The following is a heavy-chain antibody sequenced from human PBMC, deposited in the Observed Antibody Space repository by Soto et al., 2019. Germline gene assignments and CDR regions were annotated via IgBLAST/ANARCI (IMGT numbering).Heavy chain of an antibody. V-gene: IGHV3-9*01. J-gene: IGHJ3*02. CDR3: AKDTSEPNCSGGSCYGWGDAFDI. D-gene: IGHD2-15*01. CDR1: GFTFDDYA. Sequence: GGSLRLSCAASGFTFDDYAMHWVRQAPGKGLEWVSGISWNSGSIGYADSVKGRFTISRDNAKNSLYLQMNSLRAEDTALYYCAKDTSEPNCSGGSCYGWGDAFDIWGQGTMVTVSS. CDR2: ISWNSGSI.